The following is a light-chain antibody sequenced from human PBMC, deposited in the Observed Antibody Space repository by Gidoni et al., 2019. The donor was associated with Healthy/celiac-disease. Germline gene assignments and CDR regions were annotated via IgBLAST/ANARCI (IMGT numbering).Light chain of an antibody. CDR2: AAS. CDR1: QSISSY. CDR3: QQSYSTPPT. Sequence: IQLTKPPSSLSASVGDRVTITCRASQSISSYLNWYQQKPGKAPKLLIYAASSLQSGVPSRFSGSGSGTDFTLTISSLQPEDFATYYCQQSYSTPPTFGGGTKVEIK. J-gene: IGKJ4*01. V-gene: IGKV1-39*01.